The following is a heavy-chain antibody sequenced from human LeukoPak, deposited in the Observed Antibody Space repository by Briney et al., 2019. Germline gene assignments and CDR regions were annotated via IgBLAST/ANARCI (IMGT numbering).Heavy chain of an antibody. J-gene: IGHJ4*02. CDR2: INHSGST. CDR1: GGYFSGYY. V-gene: IGHV4-34*01. D-gene: IGHD5-18*01. CDR3: AREDVDTAMVTKLDY. Sequence: PSETLSLTCAVYGGYFSGYYWSWIRPPPGKGVKWIGEINHSGSTNHNPSLKSRVTISVDTSKNQFSLKLSSVTAADTAVYYCAREDVDTAMVTKLDYWGQGTLVTVSS.